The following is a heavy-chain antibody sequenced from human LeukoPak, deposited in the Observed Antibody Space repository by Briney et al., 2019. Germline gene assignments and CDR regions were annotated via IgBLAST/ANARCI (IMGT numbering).Heavy chain of an antibody. Sequence: ASVKVSCKACGYTFTGYYMHWVRQAPGQGLEWMGWINPNSGDTNYAQKFQGRVTMTRDTSISTAYMELSRLRSDDTAVYYCARGRWNDAFDIWGQGTMVTVSS. D-gene: IGHD4-23*01. J-gene: IGHJ3*02. CDR2: INPNSGDT. CDR3: ARGRWNDAFDI. CDR1: GYTFTGYY. V-gene: IGHV1-2*02.